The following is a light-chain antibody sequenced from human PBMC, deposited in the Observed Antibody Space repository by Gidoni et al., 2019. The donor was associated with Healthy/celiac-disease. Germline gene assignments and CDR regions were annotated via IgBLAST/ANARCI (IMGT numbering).Light chain of an antibody. J-gene: IGLJ3*02. Sequence: QSALTQPASVSGXXGQSITISCTGTSSDVGGYNYVSWYQQHPGKAPKLMIYEVSNRPSGVSNRFSGSKSGNTASLXXXGLQAEDEADYYCSSYTSSSTPWVFGXXXKLTVL. CDR3: SSYTSSSTPWV. V-gene: IGLV2-14*01. CDR1: SSDVGGYNY. CDR2: EVS.